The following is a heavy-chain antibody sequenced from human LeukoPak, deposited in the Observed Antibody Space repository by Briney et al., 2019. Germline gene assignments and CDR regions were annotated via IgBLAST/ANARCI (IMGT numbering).Heavy chain of an antibody. V-gene: IGHV3-48*02. CDR2: ISSSSSTI. CDR3: ARARRYGSGSYYEGNWFDP. CDR1: GFTFSSYS. Sequence: GGSLRLSCAASGFTFSSYSMNWVRQAPGKGLEWVSYISSSSSTIYYADSVKGRFTISRDNAKNSLYLQMNSLRDEDTAVYYCARARRYGSGSYYEGNWFDPWGQGTLVTVSS. D-gene: IGHD3-10*01. J-gene: IGHJ5*02.